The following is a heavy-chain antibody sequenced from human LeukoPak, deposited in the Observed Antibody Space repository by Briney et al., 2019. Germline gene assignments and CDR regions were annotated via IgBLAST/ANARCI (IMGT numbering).Heavy chain of an antibody. J-gene: IGHJ4*02. CDR3: ARFLDAYSSSSHVGY. CDR2: IYYSGST. V-gene: IGHV4-59*01. CDR1: GGSISSYY. D-gene: IGHD6-6*01. Sequence: SETLSLTCTVSGGSISSYYWGWIRQPPGKGLEWIGYIYYSGSTNYNPSLKSRVTISVDTSKNQFSLKLSSVTAADTAVYYCARFLDAYSSSSHVGYWGQGTLVTGSS.